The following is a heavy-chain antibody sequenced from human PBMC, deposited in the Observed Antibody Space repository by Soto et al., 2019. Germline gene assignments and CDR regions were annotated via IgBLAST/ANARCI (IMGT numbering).Heavy chain of an antibody. CDR1: GGTFNTYT. Sequence: SVKVSCKASGGTFNTYTINWLRQAPGRGLEWVGQVVPMYDSVNYAETFQGRVTITVDKSTNTAYMELTSLRSQDTALYFCASWRSYTGSYCFDYWGQGTLVTVSS. V-gene: IGHV1-69*06. CDR2: VVPMYDSV. J-gene: IGHJ4*02. CDR3: ASWRSYTGSYCFDY. D-gene: IGHD3-16*01.